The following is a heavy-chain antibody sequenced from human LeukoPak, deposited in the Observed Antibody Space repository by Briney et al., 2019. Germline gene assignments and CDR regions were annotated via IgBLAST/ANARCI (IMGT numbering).Heavy chain of an antibody. Sequence: PGGSLRLSCAVSGFNVISRYMSWVRQAPGKGLEWVSAISGSGGNTYYADSVKGRFTISRDNSKNTLFLQMNSLRAEDTALYYCAKDSSSWYVEDALDIWGLGTMVTVSS. D-gene: IGHD6-13*01. J-gene: IGHJ3*02. CDR2: ISGSGGNT. V-gene: IGHV3-23*01. CDR3: AKDSSSWYVEDALDI. CDR1: GFNVISRY.